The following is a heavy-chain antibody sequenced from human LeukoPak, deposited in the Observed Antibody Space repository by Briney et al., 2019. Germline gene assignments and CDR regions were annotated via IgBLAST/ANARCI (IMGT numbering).Heavy chain of an antibody. V-gene: IGHV3-30*04. CDR1: GFTFGTYA. J-gene: IGHJ6*02. D-gene: IGHD4-17*01. Sequence: PGGSLRLSCAASGFTFGTYAMHWVRQAPGKGLGWVGMISYHGRKKLYADSVKGRFSISRDNAENTLYLQMNSLRPDDTALYYCARVASLSVTHYYYYGMDVWGPGTTVSVSS. CDR3: ARVASLSVTHYYYYGMDV. CDR2: ISYHGRKK.